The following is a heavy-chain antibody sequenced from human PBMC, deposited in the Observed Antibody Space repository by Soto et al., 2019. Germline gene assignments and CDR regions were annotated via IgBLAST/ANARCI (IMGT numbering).Heavy chain of an antibody. CDR3: AAGEASSRNLAPYYLDF. D-gene: IGHD6-13*01. Sequence: SETLSLTCTVSGGSMRNYFWTWIRQPPGKGLEWIGYIHYSGTTSFFPSYNPSLRSRVTISEDTSKNLFSLTLLSVTTADTAVYFCAAGEASSRNLAPYYLDFWGQGTLVTVSS. CDR1: GGSMRNYF. CDR2: IHYSGTT. V-gene: IGHV4-59*01. J-gene: IGHJ4*02.